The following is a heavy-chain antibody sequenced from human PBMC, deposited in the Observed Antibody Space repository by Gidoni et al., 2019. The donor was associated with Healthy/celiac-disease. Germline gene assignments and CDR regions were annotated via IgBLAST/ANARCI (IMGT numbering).Heavy chain of an antibody. Sequence: QVTLKESGPVLVKPTETVTLTCTVSGFSLSNARMGVSWIRPPPGQALEWLAHIFSNDEKSYSTSLKSRLTTSKNTSKSQLVLTMTNMDPVDTATYYCTRRLGIAAEADYWGQGTLVTVSS. CDR2: IFSNDEK. CDR3: TRRLGIAAEADY. D-gene: IGHD6-13*01. V-gene: IGHV2-26*01. CDR1: GFSLSNARMG. J-gene: IGHJ4*02.